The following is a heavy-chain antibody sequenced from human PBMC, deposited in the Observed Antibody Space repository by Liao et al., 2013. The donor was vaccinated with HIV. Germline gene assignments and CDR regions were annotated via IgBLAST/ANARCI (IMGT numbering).Heavy chain of an antibody. CDR1: GGSISSYY. CDR2: INHSGST. D-gene: IGHD3-22*01. Sequence: QVQLQESGPGLVKPSETLSLTCTVSGGSISSYYWSWIRQPPGKGLEWIGEINHSGSTNYNPSLKSRVIISVDTSKNQFSLKLSSVTAADTAVYYCARGLGRYYYDSSGYYFDYWGQGTLVTVSS. V-gene: IGHV4-34*01. CDR3: ARGLGRYYYDSSGYYFDY. J-gene: IGHJ4*02.